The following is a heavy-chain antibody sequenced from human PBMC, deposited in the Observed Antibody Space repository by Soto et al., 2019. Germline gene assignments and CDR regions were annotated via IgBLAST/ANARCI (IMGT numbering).Heavy chain of an antibody. CDR3: ARDSLWSRGNYYGMDV. J-gene: IGHJ6*02. CDR2: IYYSGST. CDR1: GGSISSYY. V-gene: IGHV4-59*01. Sequence: KPSETLSLTCTVSGGSISSYYWSWIRQPPGKGLEWIGYIYYSGSTNYNPSLKSRVTISVDTSKNQFSLKLSSVTAADTAVYYCARDSLWSRGNYYGMDVWGQGTTVTVSS. D-gene: IGHD3-10*01.